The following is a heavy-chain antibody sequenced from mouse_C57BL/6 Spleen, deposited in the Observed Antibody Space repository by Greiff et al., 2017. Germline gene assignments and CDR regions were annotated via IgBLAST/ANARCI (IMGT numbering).Heavy chain of an antibody. J-gene: IGHJ4*01. CDR3: AREITTRTYYAMDY. CDR1: GFTFSDYG. Sequence: EVQGVESGGGLVKPGGSLKLSCAASGFTFSDYGMHWVRQAPEKGLEWVAYISSGSSTIYYADTVKGRFTISRDNAKNTLFLQMTSLRSEDTAMYYCAREITTRTYYAMDYWGQGTSVTVSS. V-gene: IGHV5-17*01. D-gene: IGHD2-4*01. CDR2: ISSGSSTI.